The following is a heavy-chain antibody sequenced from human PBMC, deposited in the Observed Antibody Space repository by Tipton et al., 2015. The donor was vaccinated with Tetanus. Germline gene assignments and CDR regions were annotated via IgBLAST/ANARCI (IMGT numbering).Heavy chain of an antibody. CDR1: GFTLSRYT. Sequence: SLRLSCAASGFTLSRYTLNWVRQAPGKGLEWVSSISPRATYRYYADSVKGRFTISRDNAQSSLFLQMTSLRAEDTAVYYCTSGNTLDYWGLGTLVTVSS. D-gene: IGHD1-14*01. J-gene: IGHJ4*02. CDR2: ISPRATYR. V-gene: IGHV3-21*01. CDR3: TSGNTLDY.